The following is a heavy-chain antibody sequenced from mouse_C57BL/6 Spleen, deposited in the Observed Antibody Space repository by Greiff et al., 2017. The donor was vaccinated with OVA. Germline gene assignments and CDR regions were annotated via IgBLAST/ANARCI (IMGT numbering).Heavy chain of an antibody. J-gene: IGHJ2*01. CDR3: ARFYGYDGPLDY. V-gene: IGHV1-59*01. CDR2: IDPSDSYT. Sequence: QVQLQQPGAELVRPGTSVKLSCKASGYTFTSYWMHWVKQRPGQGLEWIGVIDPSDSYTNYNQKFKGKATLTVDTSSSTAYMQLSSLTSEDSAVYYCARFYGYDGPLDYWGQGTTLTVSS. D-gene: IGHD2-2*01. CDR1: GYTFTSYW.